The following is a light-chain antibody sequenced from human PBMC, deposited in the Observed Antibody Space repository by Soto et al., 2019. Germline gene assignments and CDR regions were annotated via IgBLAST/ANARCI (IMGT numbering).Light chain of an antibody. CDR2: AAS. Sequence: DIQMTQSPSSLSASVGDRVTITCRASQDINNYLAWYQQKPGKVPKLLIYAASNLQSGVPSRFSGSGSGTDFTLTISSLQPEDFATYYCQKYSSAPPTFAQGTKVDI. CDR1: QDINNY. J-gene: IGKJ1*01. V-gene: IGKV1-27*01. CDR3: QKYSSAPPT.